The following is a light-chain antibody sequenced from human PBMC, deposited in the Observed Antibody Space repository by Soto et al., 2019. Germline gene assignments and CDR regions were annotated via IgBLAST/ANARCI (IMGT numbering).Light chain of an antibody. CDR1: QSVSGIY. CDR2: GAS. CDR3: QQYGDSTGWT. V-gene: IGKV3-20*01. J-gene: IGKJ1*01. Sequence: EVVFTQSPCTLSLSPGERATLSCRASQSVSGIYLGWYQQKPGQAPRLLIYGASRRATGIPDRFSGSGSGTDFTLTISRLELEDFAVYYCQQYGDSTGWTFGQGTKVDIK.